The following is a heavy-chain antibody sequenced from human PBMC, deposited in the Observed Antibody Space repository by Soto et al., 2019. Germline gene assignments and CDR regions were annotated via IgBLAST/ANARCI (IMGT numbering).Heavy chain of an antibody. CDR1: GGTFSSYG. CDR2: IIPSFGTA. J-gene: IGHJ4*02. CDR3: ARDREGYCTNGVCYTHDY. V-gene: IGHV1-69*12. D-gene: IGHD2-8*01. Sequence: QVQLVQSGGEVKKPGSSGKVSWKASGGTFSSYGISWVRLAPGQGLEWMGGIIPSFGTANYAQKFQGRVTITADESTSTAYMELSSLRSEDTAVYYCARDREGYCTNGVCYTHDYWGQGTLVTVSS.